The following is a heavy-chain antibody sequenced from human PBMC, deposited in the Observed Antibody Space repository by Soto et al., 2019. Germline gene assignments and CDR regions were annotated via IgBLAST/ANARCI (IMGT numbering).Heavy chain of an antibody. V-gene: IGHV1-18*01. CDR2: ISAYNGNT. CDR1: GYTFTSYG. D-gene: IGHD6-6*01. CDR3: ARDTLEYSSSDWFDP. J-gene: IGHJ5*02. Sequence: ASVKVSCKASGYTFTSYGISWVREAPGQGLEWMGWISAYNGNTNYAQKLQGRVTMTTDTSTSTAYMELRSLRSDDTAVYYCARDTLEYSSSDWFDPWGQGTLVTVSS.